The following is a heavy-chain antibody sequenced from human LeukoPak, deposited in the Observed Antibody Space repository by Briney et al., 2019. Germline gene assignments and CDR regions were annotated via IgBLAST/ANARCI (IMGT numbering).Heavy chain of an antibody. V-gene: IGHV1-3*01. Sequence: ASMKVSCTASGYTFTSYAMHWVRQAPGQRLEWMGWINAGNGNTKYSQKFQGRVTITRDTSASTAYMELSSLRSEDTAVYYCARDHRSGGTRDYYYGMDVWGQGTTVTVSS. J-gene: IGHJ6*02. CDR1: GYTFTSYA. CDR2: INAGNGNT. D-gene: IGHD2-15*01. CDR3: ARDHRSGGTRDYYYGMDV.